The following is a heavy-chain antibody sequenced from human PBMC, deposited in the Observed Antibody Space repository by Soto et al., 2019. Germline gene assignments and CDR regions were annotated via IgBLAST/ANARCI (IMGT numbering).Heavy chain of an antibody. V-gene: IGHV5-51*01. CDR2: IYPGDSDT. CDR1: GYSFTSYW. CDR3: ARHGALLWFGELSRKKNYYYYGMDV. J-gene: IGHJ6*02. Sequence: PGESLKISCKGSGYSFTSYWIGWVRQMPGKGLEWMGIIYPGDSDTRYSPSFQGQVTISADKSISTAYLQWSSLKASDTAMYYCARHGALLWFGELSRKKNYYYYGMDVWGQGTTVTVSS. D-gene: IGHD3-10*01.